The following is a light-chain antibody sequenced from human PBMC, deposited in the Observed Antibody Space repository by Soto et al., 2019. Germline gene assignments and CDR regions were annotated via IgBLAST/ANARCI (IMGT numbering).Light chain of an antibody. J-gene: IGKJ4*01. CDR1: QGISNS. V-gene: IGKV1-33*01. CDR2: DAS. Sequence: IDRTNAASTLTVSVGDSRTITRQASQGISNSLNWFQQKPGKAPKLLIYDASNLETGVPSRFSGSGSGTDFTFTISSLQPEDVETYYCHQYDNLPPSFGGGTKVDIK. CDR3: HQYDNLPPS.